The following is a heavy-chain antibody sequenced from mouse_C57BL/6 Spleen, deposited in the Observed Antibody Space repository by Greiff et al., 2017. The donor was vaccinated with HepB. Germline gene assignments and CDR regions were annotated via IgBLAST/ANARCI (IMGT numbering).Heavy chain of an antibody. CDR3: TVNYPYYYAMDY. CDR2: IDPETGGT. CDR1: GYTFTDYE. V-gene: IGHV1-15*01. J-gene: IGHJ4*01. D-gene: IGHD2-1*01. Sequence: VQLVESGAELVRPGASVTLSCKASGYTFTDYEMHWVKQTPVHGLEWIGAIDPETGGTAYNQKFKGKAILTADKSSSTAYMELRSLTSEDSAVYYCTVNYPYYYAMDYWGQGTSVTVSS.